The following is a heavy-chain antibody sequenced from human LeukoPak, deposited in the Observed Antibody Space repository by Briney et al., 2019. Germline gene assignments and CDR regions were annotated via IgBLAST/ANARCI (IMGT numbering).Heavy chain of an antibody. CDR3: ARGDTLGSLEQYYYYGMDV. D-gene: IGHD5-18*01. J-gene: IGHJ6*02. CDR1: GFTFSSYA. V-gene: IGHV3-30-3*01. Sequence: GGSLRLSCAASGFTFSSYAMHWVRQAPGKGLEWVAVISYDGSNKYYADSVKGRFTISRDNSKNTLYLQMNSLRAEDRAVCYCARGDTLGSLEQYYYYGMDVWGQGTTVTVSS. CDR2: ISYDGSNK.